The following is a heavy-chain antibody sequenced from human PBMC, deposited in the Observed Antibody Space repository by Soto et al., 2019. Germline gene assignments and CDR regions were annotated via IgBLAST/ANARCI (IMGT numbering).Heavy chain of an antibody. CDR3: ARDLRYDSSGPFDY. CDR2: IIPIFGTA. CDR1: GGTFSSYA. V-gene: IGHV1-69*06. Sequence: AASVKVSCKASGGTFSSYAISWVRQAPGQGLEWMGGIIPIFGTANYAQKFQGRVTITADKSTSTAYMELSSLRSEDTAVYYCARDLRYDSSGPFDYWGQGTLVTVSS. J-gene: IGHJ4*02. D-gene: IGHD3-22*01.